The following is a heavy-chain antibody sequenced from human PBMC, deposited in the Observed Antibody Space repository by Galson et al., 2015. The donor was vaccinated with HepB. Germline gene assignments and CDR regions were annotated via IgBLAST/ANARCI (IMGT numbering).Heavy chain of an antibody. V-gene: IGHV4-39*01. J-gene: IGHJ5*02. CDR1: GGSISTTISY. D-gene: IGHD3-10*01. CDR3: ARHAMIRGVLKWFDP. CDR2: IYYTGNT. Sequence: SETLSLTCNVSGGSISTTISYWGWIRRPPGKGVEWIGSIYYTGNTYYNPSLKSRVTISVDTSKNQFSLKLSFVTAADTAVYYCARHAMIRGVLKWFDPWGQGTLVTVSS.